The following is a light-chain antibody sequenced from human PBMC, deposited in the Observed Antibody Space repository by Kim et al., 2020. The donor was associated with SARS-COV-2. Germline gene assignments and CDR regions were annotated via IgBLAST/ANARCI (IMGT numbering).Light chain of an antibody. CDR1: QGISHY. V-gene: IGKV1-27*01. CDR3: LKYNSAPWT. Sequence: ASGGDRVTITCRASQGISHYLAWYQQNPGKVPPLLIYAASTLQSGVPSRFSGSGSGTDFTLTISSLQPEDVATYYCLKYNSAPWTFGQGPKVDI. CDR2: AAS. J-gene: IGKJ1*01.